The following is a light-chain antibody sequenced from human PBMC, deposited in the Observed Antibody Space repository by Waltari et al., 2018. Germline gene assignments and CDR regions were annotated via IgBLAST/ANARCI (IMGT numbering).Light chain of an antibody. CDR3: QTGGHGTWV. Sequence: LVLPQSPSASASLGASVKLTCTLSSGYSSNVIAWLQQQPGKGPRYLMKVNSDGSHRKGDDIPDRFSASNSGTECYLTISSLQSEDEADYYCQTGGHGTWVFGGGTKLTVL. CDR1: SGYSSNV. J-gene: IGLJ3*02. V-gene: IGLV4-69*01. CDR2: VNSDGSH.